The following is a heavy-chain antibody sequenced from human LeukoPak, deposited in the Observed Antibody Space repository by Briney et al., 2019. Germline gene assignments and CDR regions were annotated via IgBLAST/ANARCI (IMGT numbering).Heavy chain of an antibody. CDR2: IYYSGST. CDR1: GGSISSYY. D-gene: IGHD3-22*01. Sequence: TSETLSLTCTVSGGSISSYYWSWIRQPPGKGLEWIGYIYYSGSTDYNPSLKSRVTISVDTSKNQFSLKLSSVTAADTAVYYCARGYYDNSGYSLRGYMGVWGKGTTVTVSS. CDR3: ARGYYDNSGYSLRGYMGV. J-gene: IGHJ6*03. V-gene: IGHV4-59*01.